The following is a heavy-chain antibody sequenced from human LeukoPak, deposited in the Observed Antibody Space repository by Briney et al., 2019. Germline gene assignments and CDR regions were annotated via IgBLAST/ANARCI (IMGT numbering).Heavy chain of an antibody. CDR1: GYTFTSYD. D-gene: IGHD3-10*01. J-gene: IGHJ6*02. CDR2: MNPNSGNT. CDR3: ARKSLLWFGELFFYYYGMDV. V-gene: IGHV1-8*01. Sequence: ASVKVSCKASGYTFTSYDINWVRQATGQGLEWMGWMNPNSGNTGYAQKFQGRVTMTRNTSISTAYTELSSLRSEDTAVYYCARKSLLWFGELFFYYYGMDVWGQGTTVTVSS.